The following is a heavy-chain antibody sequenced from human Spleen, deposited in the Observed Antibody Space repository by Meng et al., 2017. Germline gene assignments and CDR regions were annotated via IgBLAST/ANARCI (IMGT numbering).Heavy chain of an antibody. Sequence: KVSCKGSGYIFASYWIGWVRQMPGKGLEWMGIIYPGDSDTRYSPSFQGQVTISADKSISTVYLQWRSLKASDSAMYYCATRIAAAAGAFDFWGQGTMVTVSS. D-gene: IGHD6-13*01. J-gene: IGHJ3*01. V-gene: IGHV5-51*01. CDR1: GYIFASYW. CDR3: ATRIAAAAGAFDF. CDR2: IYPGDSDT.